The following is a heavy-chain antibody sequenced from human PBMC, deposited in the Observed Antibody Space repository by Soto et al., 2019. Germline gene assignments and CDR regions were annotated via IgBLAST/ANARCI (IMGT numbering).Heavy chain of an antibody. Sequence: SETLSLTCTVSGGSISSGDYYWSWIRQPPGKGLEWIGYIYYSGSTYYNPSLKSRVTISVDTSKNQFSLKLSSVTAADTAVYYCARDGAAGDFDYWGQGTLVTVSS. CDR1: GGSISSGDYY. D-gene: IGHD6-25*01. V-gene: IGHV4-30-4*01. CDR3: ARDGAAGDFDY. CDR2: IYYSGST. J-gene: IGHJ4*02.